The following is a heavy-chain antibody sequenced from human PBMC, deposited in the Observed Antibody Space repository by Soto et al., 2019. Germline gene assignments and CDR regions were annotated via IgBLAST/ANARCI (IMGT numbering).Heavy chain of an antibody. Sequence: LRLSCAASGFTFSSYSMNWVRQAPGKGLEWVSSISSSSSYIYYADSVKGRFTISRDNAKNSLYLQMNSLRAEDTAVYYCARDFSQIAARSFDYWGQGTLVTVSS. CDR2: ISSSSSYI. D-gene: IGHD6-6*01. J-gene: IGHJ4*02. CDR1: GFTFSSYS. V-gene: IGHV3-21*01. CDR3: ARDFSQIAARSFDY.